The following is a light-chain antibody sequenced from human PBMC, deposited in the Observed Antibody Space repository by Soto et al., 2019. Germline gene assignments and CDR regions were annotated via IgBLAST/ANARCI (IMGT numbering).Light chain of an antibody. CDR3: NSYTSSSSFV. V-gene: IGLV2-14*01. Sequence: QSALTQPASVSGSPGQSITISCTGTSSDVGVYNFVSWYQQHPGKAPKLLIYEVSNRPSGVSDRFSGSKSGNTASLAISGLQPEDEADYYCNSYTSSSSFVFGTGTKLTVL. CDR1: SSDVGVYNF. J-gene: IGLJ1*01. CDR2: EVS.